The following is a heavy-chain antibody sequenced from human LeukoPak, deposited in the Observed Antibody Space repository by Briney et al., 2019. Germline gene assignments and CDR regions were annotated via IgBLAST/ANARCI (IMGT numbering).Heavy chain of an antibody. Sequence: SETLSLTCAVYGGSFSGYYWSWIRQPPGKGLEWIGEINHSGSTNYNPSLKSRVTISVDTSKNQFSLKLSSVTAADTAVYYCASVVRAISDYWGQGTLVTVSS. D-gene: IGHD1-26*01. CDR2: INHSGST. J-gene: IGHJ4*02. CDR1: GGSFSGYY. V-gene: IGHV4-34*01. CDR3: ASVVRAISDY.